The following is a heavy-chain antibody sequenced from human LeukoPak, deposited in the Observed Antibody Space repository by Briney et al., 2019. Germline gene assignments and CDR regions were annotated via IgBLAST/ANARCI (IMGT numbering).Heavy chain of an antibody. D-gene: IGHD2-2*01. V-gene: IGHV3-48*01. Sequence: GGSLRLSCAASGFTFSSYSMNWVRQAPGKGLEWVSYISSSSSTIYYADSVKGRFTISRDNAKNSLYLQMNSLRAEDTAVYYCAKEHRDIVVVPAAHTPYYYYYYMDVWGKGTTVTVSS. CDR2: ISSSSSTI. CDR1: GFTFSSYS. J-gene: IGHJ6*03. CDR3: AKEHRDIVVVPAAHTPYYYYYYMDV.